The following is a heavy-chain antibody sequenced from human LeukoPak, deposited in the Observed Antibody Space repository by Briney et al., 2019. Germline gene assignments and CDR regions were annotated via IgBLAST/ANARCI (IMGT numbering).Heavy chain of an antibody. CDR1: GFTFSSYS. CDR2: IKAKPHGGTT. D-gene: IGHD1-26*01. J-gene: IGHJ4*02. CDR3: TTDGVGIEGATFDY. V-gene: IGHV3-15*01. Sequence: GGSLRLSCAASGFTFSSYSMNWVRQAPGKGLEWVGRIKAKPHGGTTDYAAPVKGRFTISRDDSKNTLYLQMNSLKTEDTAVYYCTTDGVGIEGATFDYWGQGILVTVSS.